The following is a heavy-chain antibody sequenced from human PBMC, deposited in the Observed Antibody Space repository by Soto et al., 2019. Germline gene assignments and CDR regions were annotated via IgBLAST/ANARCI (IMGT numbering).Heavy chain of an antibody. D-gene: IGHD1-1*01. CDR3: ARRAETNGWNGFGADKYYFDF. CDR2: LNPNTGNS. V-gene: IGHV1-8*01. J-gene: IGHJ4*02. Sequence: ASVKLSCTASGYTFTSYDIYWVRQATGQGLEWMGWLNPNTGNSGYAQKFQGRITVTSDTSINTVHMELSSLRSEDTAVYYCARRAETNGWNGFGADKYYFDFWGQGTLVTVSS. CDR1: GYTFTSYD.